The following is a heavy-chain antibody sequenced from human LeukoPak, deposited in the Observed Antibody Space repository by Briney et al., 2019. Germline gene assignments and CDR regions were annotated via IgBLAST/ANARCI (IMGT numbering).Heavy chain of an antibody. D-gene: IGHD4-17*01. V-gene: IGHV3-7*03. J-gene: IGHJ5*02. CDR1: GFTFSSYW. CDR2: IKQDGSEK. Sequence: PGGSLRLSCAASGFTFSSYWMSWLRQAPGKGLEWVANIKQDGSEKYYVDSVKGRLTISRDNAKNSLYLQMNSLRAEDTAVYYCARDQYATVTPNWFDPWGQGTLVTVSS. CDR3: ARDQYATVTPNWFDP.